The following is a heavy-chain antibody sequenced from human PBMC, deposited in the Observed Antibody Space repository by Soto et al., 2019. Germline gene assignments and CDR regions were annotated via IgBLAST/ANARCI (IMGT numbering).Heavy chain of an antibody. CDR2: INAGNGNT. V-gene: IGHV1-3*01. D-gene: IGHD6-19*01. J-gene: IGHJ6*02. CDR1: GYTFTTYA. CDR3: ARVTVAWLIFYYYGMDV. Sequence: QVQLVQSGAEVKKPGASVKVSCKASGYTFTTYAIHWVRQAPGQGLEWMGWINAGNGNTQYSQKFQGRVTFTRDTSESTAYMELSSLRSEDTAVYYCARVTVAWLIFYYYGMDVWGQGSTVTVSS.